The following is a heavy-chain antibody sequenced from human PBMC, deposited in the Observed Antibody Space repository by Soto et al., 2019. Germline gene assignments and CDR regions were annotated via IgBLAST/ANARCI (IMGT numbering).Heavy chain of an antibody. CDR2: ISGSGGST. D-gene: IGHD3-10*01. CDR3: AKDMYYYGSGEYGMDV. Sequence: GGSLRLSCAASGFTFSSYAMSWVRQAPGKGLEWVSAISGSGGSTYYADSVKGRFTISRDNSKNTLYLQMNSLRAEDTAVYYCAKDMYYYGSGEYGMDVWGQGTTVTVSS. V-gene: IGHV3-23*01. CDR1: GFTFSSYA. J-gene: IGHJ6*02.